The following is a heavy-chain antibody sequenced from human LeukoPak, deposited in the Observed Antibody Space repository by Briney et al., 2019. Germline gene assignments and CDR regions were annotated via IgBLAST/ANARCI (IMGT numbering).Heavy chain of an antibody. CDR1: GYTFTGYY. V-gene: IGHV1-2*02. Sequence: ASVKVSCKASGYTFTGYYVHWVRQAPGQGLEWMGWINPNSGGTNYAQKFQGRVTMTRDTSISTAYMELNRLRSDDTAVFYCARGARTRGAFDIWGQGTMVTVSS. J-gene: IGHJ3*02. CDR2: INPNSGGT. CDR3: ARGARTRGAFDI.